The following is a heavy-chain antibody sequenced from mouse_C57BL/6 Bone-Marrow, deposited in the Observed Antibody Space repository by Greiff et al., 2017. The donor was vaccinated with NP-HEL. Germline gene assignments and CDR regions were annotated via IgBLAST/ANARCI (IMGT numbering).Heavy chain of an antibody. Sequence: QVQLQQSGAELARPGASVKMSCKASGYTFTSYTMHWVKQRPGQGLEWIGYINPSSGYTTYNQKFKDKATLTADKSSSTAYMQLSSLTSEDSAVYYCARHPLWSYYYAMDYWGQGTSVTVSS. CDR3: ARHPLWSYYYAMDY. J-gene: IGHJ4*01. V-gene: IGHV1-4*01. CDR2: INPSSGYT. D-gene: IGHD1-1*02. CDR1: GYTFTSYT.